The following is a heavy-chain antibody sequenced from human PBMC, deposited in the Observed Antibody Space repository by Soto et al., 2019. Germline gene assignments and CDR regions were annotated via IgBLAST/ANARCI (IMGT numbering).Heavy chain of an antibody. D-gene: IGHD2-15*01. V-gene: IGHV3-23*01. CDR3: AKGWVCSGGGCYCIDF. CDR1: GFTFSSNI. J-gene: IGHJ4*02. CDR2: ISSAADGT. Sequence: GGSLRLSCAASGFTFSSNIMTWVRQAPGKGLEWVSAISSAADGTYYTDSVKGRFTISRDNSQNTLYLQMNSLRADDTAVYYCAKGWVCSGGGCYCIDFWGQGTLVTVSS.